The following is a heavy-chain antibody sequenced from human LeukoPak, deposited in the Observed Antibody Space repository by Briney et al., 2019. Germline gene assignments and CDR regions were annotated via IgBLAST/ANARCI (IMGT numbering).Heavy chain of an antibody. CDR1: GFTFSSYS. V-gene: IGHV3-21*01. CDR2: ISSSSSYI. J-gene: IGHJ6*03. CDR3: ARDVGYYGSGSYYLPYYYYYMDV. D-gene: IGHD3-10*01. Sequence: PGGSLRLSCAASGFTFSSYSMNWVRQAPGKGLEWVSSISSSSSYIYYADSVKGRFTISRDNAKNSLYLQMNSLRAEDTAVYYCARDVGYYGSGSYYLPYYYYYMDVWGKGTTVTVSS.